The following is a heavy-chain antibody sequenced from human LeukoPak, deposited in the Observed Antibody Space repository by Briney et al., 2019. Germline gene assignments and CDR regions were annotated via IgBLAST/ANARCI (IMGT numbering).Heavy chain of an antibody. V-gene: IGHV3-30*18. J-gene: IGHJ4*02. Sequence: QPGRSLRLSCAASGFTFSNYGMHWVSQAPGKGLEWVAVIAYDEINTNHADSVKGRFTVSRDNSKKTLFLQMNSLRAEDTAVYYCAKADCGSTSCHPDYWGQGTLVTVSS. CDR3: AKADCGSTSCHPDY. CDR2: IAYDEINT. D-gene: IGHD2-2*01. CDR1: GFTFSNYG.